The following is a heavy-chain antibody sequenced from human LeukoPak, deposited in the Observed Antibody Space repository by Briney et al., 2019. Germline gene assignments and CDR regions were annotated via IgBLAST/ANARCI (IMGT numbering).Heavy chain of an antibody. CDR1: GGSISSYY. V-gene: IGHV4-59*01. Sequence: PSETLSLTCTVSGGSISSYYWSWIRQPPGKGLEWIGYIYYSGSTNYNPSLKSRVTISVDTSKNQFSLKLSSVTAADTAVYYCARQGYSGSYWPPNVENHDYWGQGTLVTVSS. D-gene: IGHD1-26*01. CDR3: ARQGYSGSYWPPNVENHDY. J-gene: IGHJ4*02. CDR2: IYYSGST.